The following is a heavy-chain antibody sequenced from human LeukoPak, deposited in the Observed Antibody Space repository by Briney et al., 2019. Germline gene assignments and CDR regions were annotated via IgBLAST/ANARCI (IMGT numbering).Heavy chain of an antibody. CDR2: IYSGGST. Sequence: GGSLRLSCAASGFTVSSNYMSWVRQAPGKGLEWVSVIYSGGSTYYADSVKGRFTISRDNSKNTLYLQMNSLRAEDTAVYYCANVYCSSTSCPDYWGQGTLVTVSS. V-gene: IGHV3-53*01. CDR1: GFTVSSNY. CDR3: ANVYCSSTSCPDY. J-gene: IGHJ4*02. D-gene: IGHD2-2*01.